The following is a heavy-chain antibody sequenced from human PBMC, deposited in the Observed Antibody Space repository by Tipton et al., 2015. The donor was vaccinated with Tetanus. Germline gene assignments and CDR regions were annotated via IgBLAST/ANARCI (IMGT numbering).Heavy chain of an antibody. V-gene: IGHV3-23*01. Sequence: GSLRLSCAASGFTFSSYAMSWVRQAPGKGLEWVSAISGSGGDTYYADSVKGRFIISRDNSKTTLYLQMNSLRADDTAVYYCAKDRYDSSGYYYLWDYWGQGSLVTVSS. J-gene: IGHJ4*02. D-gene: IGHD3-22*01. CDR1: GFTFSSYA. CDR2: ISGSGGDT. CDR3: AKDRYDSSGYYYLWDY.